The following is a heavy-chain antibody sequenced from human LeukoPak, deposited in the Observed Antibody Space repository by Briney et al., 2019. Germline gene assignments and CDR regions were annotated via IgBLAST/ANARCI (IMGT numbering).Heavy chain of an antibody. Sequence: GGSLRLSCAASGFTFSNAWMSWVRQAPGKGLEWVGRIKSKTDGGTTDYAAPVKGRFTISRDDSKNTLYLQMNSLKTEDTAVYYCTTEGGSSSYYYYYYYMDVWGKGTTVTVSS. CDR3: TTEGGSSSYYYYYYYMDV. CDR2: IKSKTDGGTT. J-gene: IGHJ6*03. CDR1: GFTFSNAW. V-gene: IGHV3-15*01. D-gene: IGHD6-6*01.